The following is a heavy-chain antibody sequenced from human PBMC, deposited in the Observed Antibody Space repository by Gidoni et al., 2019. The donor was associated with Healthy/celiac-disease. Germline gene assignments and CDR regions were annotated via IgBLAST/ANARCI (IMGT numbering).Heavy chain of an antibody. CDR3: ARARGYCSSTSCYYLDY. J-gene: IGHJ4*02. Sequence: QVQLVESGGGVVQPGRSLRLSCAASGFTFSSYGMHWVRQAPGKGLEWVAVIWYDGSNKYYADSVKGRFTISRDNSKNTLYLQMNSLRAEDTAVYYCARARGYCSSTSCYYLDYWGQGTLVTVSS. V-gene: IGHV3-33*01. D-gene: IGHD2-2*03. CDR1: GFTFSSYG. CDR2: IWYDGSNK.